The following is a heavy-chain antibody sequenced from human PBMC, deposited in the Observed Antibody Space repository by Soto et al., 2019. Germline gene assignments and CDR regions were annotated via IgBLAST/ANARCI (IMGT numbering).Heavy chain of an antibody. CDR2: TYYRSKWYN. V-gene: IGHV6-1*01. CDR1: GDSVSSNSAA. J-gene: IGHJ5*02. CDR3: ARDYNWNPRVGFDP. Sequence: SXTLSLTCAISGDSVSSNSAAWNWIRQSPSRGLEWLGRTYYRSKWYNDYAVSVKSRITINPDTSKNQFSLQLNSVTPEDTAVYYCARDYNWNPRVGFDPLGQGNLVTVS. D-gene: IGHD1-20*01.